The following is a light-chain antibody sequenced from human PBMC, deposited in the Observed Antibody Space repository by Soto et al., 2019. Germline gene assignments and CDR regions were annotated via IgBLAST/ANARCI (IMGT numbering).Light chain of an antibody. J-gene: IGLJ1*01. CDR2: DVS. CDR3: SSYAGSYTWI. V-gene: IGLV2-11*01. CDR1: SSDVGGYNY. Sequence: SVLTQPRSVSGSPGQSVTISCTGTSSDVGGYNYVSWYQQHPGKAPKLMIYDVSKRPSGVPDRFSGSKSGNTASLTISGLQAEDEADYFCSSYAGSYTWIFGSGTKVTVL.